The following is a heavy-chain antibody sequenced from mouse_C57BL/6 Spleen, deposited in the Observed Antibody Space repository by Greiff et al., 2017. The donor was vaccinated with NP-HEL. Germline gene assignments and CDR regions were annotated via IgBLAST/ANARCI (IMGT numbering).Heavy chain of an antibody. CDR1: GFTFSDYY. V-gene: IGHV5-16*01. J-gene: IGHJ4*01. CDR2: INYDGSST. CDR3: ARVSYGVATGAMDY. D-gene: IGHD1-1*01. Sequence: EVQRVESEGGLVQPGSSMKLSCTASGFTFSDYYMAWVRQVPEKGLEWVANINYDGSSTYYLDSLKSRFIISRDNAKNILYLQMSSLKSEDTATYYCARVSYGVATGAMDYWGQGTSVTVSS.